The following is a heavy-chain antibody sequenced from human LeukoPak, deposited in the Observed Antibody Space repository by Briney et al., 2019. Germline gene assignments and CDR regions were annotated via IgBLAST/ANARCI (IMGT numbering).Heavy chain of an antibody. CDR2: INHSGST. J-gene: IGHJ4*02. V-gene: IGHV4-34*01. D-gene: IGHD6-19*01. CDR3: AREGAVAKRGGFFDY. Sequence: KPSETPSLTCAVYGGSFSDYYWTWMRQPPGKGLEWIGDINHSGSTNFNPSLKSRVSISVDTSKNQFSLRLSSVTAADTAVYYCAREGAVAKRGGFFDYWGQGTLVTVSS. CDR1: GGSFSDYY.